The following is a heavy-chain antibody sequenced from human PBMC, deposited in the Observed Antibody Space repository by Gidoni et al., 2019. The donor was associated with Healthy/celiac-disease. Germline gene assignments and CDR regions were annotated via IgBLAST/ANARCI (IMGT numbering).Heavy chain of an antibody. D-gene: IGHD3-10*01. CDR3: ARDPGPWDQGVYYYGMDV. Sequence: EVQLVESGGGLVKPGGSLRLSCAASGFTFSSYSMNWVRQAPGKGLEWVSSISSSSSYIYYADSVKGRFTISRDNAKNSLYLQMNSLRAEDTAVYYCARDPGPWDQGVYYYGMDVWGQGTTVTVSS. CDR1: GFTFSSYS. CDR2: ISSSSSYI. J-gene: IGHJ6*02. V-gene: IGHV3-21*01.